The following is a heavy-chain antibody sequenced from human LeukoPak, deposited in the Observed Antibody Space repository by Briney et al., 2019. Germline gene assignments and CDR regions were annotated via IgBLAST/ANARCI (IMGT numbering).Heavy chain of an antibody. J-gene: IGHJ4*02. Sequence: GGSLRLSCAASGFTFSDYYMSWIRQAPGKGLEWVSYISSGTSTIHYADSVKGRFTISRDNSKNTLYLQMNSLRAEDTAVYYCARLAYYDSSGYLTDFDYWGQGTLVTVSS. CDR3: ARLAYYDSSGYLTDFDY. D-gene: IGHD3-22*01. CDR1: GFTFSDYY. CDR2: ISSGTSTI. V-gene: IGHV3-11*04.